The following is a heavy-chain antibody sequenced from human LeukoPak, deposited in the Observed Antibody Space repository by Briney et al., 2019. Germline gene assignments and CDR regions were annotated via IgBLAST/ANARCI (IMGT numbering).Heavy chain of an antibody. CDR1: GGSISTYY. CDR3: AREKDDFWSGYYTGMRYYYYYMDV. J-gene: IGHJ6*03. Sequence: SETLSLTCTVSGGSISTYYWSWIRQPPGKGLEWIGYIYYSGSTNYNPSLKTRVTISVDTSKNQFSLKLNSVSAADTAVYYCAREKDDFWSGYYTGMRYYYYYMDVWGKGTTVTVSS. V-gene: IGHV4-59*01. CDR2: IYYSGST. D-gene: IGHD3-3*01.